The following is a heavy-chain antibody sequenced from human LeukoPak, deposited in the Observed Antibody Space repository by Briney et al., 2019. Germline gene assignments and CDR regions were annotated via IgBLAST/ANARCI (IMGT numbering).Heavy chain of an antibody. Sequence: SVKVSCKAYGGTFSSYAISWVRQAPGQGLEWMGGIIPIFGTANYAQKFQGRVTITTDESTSTAYMELGSLRSEDTAVYYCARGHGNGNFDYWGQGTLVTVSS. V-gene: IGHV1-69*05. J-gene: IGHJ4*02. CDR3: ARGHGNGNFDY. CDR1: GGTFSSYA. CDR2: IIPIFGTA. D-gene: IGHD2-8*01.